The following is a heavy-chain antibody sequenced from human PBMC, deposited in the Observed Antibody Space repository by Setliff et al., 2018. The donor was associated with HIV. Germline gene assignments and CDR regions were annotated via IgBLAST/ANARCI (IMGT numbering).Heavy chain of an antibody. J-gene: IGHJ4*01. CDR3: ARAVCPSLNCYSFFNY. Sequence: PSETLSLTCGVDDGSFSGYSWSWIRQSPGKGLEWIVEVSRGGSTTYNPTLTGRVSVSVDTSKSQFSLKLTNVTAADAAVYYCARAVCPSLNCYSFFNYWGHGSLVTVSS. D-gene: IGHD2-15*01. CDR1: DGSFSGYS. CDR2: VSRGGST. V-gene: IGHV4-34*01.